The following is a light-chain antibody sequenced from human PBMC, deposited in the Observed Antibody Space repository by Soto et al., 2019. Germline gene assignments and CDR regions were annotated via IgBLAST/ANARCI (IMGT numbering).Light chain of an antibody. CDR1: PSVSNS. CDR3: QQRNKWPPVT. J-gene: IGKJ4*01. V-gene: IGKV3-11*01. Sequence: ERVLTQSPATLSLSPGERATLSCRASPSVSNSLAWYQHKPGQAPRLLIYDASNRATSVPTRFSGSGSGTDFTLTISSLEPEDFAVYYCQQRNKWPPVTFGGGTKVDIK. CDR2: DAS.